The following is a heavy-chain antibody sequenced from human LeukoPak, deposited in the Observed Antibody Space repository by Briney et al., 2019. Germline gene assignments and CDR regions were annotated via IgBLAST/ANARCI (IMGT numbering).Heavy chain of an antibody. CDR3: AKRGVVIRVILVGFHKEAYYFDS. V-gene: IGHV3-23*01. CDR2: MSDSGGRT. CDR1: GITLSNYG. Sequence: LAGGSLRLSCAVSGITLSNYGMSWVRQAPGKGLEWVAGMSDSGGRTNYADSVKGRFTISRDNPKNTLYLQMKSLRAEDTAVYFCAKRGVVIRVILVGFHKEAYYFDSWGQGALVTVSS. D-gene: IGHD3-22*01. J-gene: IGHJ4*02.